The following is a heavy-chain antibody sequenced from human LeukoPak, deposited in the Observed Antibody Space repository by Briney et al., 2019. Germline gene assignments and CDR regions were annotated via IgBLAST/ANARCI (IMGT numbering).Heavy chain of an antibody. CDR1: GDSIRSYY. J-gene: IGHJ2*01. Sequence: SETLSLTCTVSGDSIRSYYWSWIRQSPGKGVEWIAYIYYNGRTDSNPSLKSRVTISLDMSKNQLSLKLNSVTAADTAVYYCVRHDYDTSWGLDWFFDLWGRGTLVIVSS. D-gene: IGHD2-2*01. CDR2: IYYNGRT. CDR3: VRHDYDTSWGLDWFFDL. V-gene: IGHV4-59*08.